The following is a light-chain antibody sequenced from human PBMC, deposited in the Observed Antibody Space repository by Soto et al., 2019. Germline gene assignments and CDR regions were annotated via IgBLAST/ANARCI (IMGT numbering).Light chain of an antibody. V-gene: IGKV1-39*01. CDR2: AAS. Sequence: DIQMTHSPSTLSASVGDRVTMTFRASQSINNWLVWYQQKPGKAPKLLIYAASSLQSGVPSRFSGSGSGTDFTLTISSLQPEDFATYYCQQSYSTPPGTFGQGTKVDIK. CDR1: QSINNW. J-gene: IGKJ1*01. CDR3: QQSYSTPPGT.